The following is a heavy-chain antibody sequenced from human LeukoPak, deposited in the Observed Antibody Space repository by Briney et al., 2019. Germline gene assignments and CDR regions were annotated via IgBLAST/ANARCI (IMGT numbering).Heavy chain of an antibody. D-gene: IGHD3-22*01. J-gene: IGHJ4*02. CDR1: GGSISSYY. CDR3: ARDEGSAYPFDY. CDR2: IYYSGST. V-gene: IGHV4-59*01. Sequence: SETLSLTCTVSGGSISSYYWSWIRQPPGKGLEWIGYIYYSGSTNYNPSLKSRVTISVDTSKNQFSLKLSSVTAADTAVYYCARDEGSAYPFDYWGQGTLVTVSS.